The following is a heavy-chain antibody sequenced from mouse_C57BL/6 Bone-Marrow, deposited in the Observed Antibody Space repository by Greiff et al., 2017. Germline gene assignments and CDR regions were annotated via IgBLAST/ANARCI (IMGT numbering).Heavy chain of an antibody. CDR1: GYSFTGYY. CDR2: INPSTGGT. J-gene: IGHJ1*03. V-gene: IGHV1-42*01. D-gene: IGHD1-1*01. CDR3: ARGGSSYDPYWYFDV. Sequence: EVQLQQSGPELVKPGASVKISCKASGYSFTGYYMNWVKQSPEKSLEWIGEINPSTGGTTYNQKFKAKATLTVYKSSSTAYMQLKSLTSEDSAVYYCARGGSSYDPYWYFDVWGTGTTVTVSS.